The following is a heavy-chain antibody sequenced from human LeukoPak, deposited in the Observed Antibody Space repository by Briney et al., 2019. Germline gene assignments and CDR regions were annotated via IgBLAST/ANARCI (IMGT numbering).Heavy chain of an antibody. D-gene: IGHD6-13*01. CDR1: GGTFSSYA. CDR3: ARGSSWAEYFQH. J-gene: IGHJ1*01. V-gene: IGHV1-69*05. CDR2: IIPIFGTA. Sequence: SVKVSCKASGGTFSSYAISWVRQAPGQGLEWMGGIIPIFGTANYAQKLQGRVTMTTDTSTSTAYMELRSLRSDDTAVYYCARGSSWAEYFQHWGQGTLVTVSS.